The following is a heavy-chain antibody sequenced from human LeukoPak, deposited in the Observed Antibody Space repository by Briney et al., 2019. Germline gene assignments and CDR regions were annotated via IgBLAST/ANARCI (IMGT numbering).Heavy chain of an antibody. CDR3: ARGRSGSGSYYRTPYYYYYGMDV. D-gene: IGHD3-10*01. CDR1: GGSFSGYY. V-gene: IGHV4-34*01. Sequence: SETLSLTCAVYGGSFSGYYWSWIRQPPGKGLEWIGEINHSGSTNYNPSLKSRVTISVDTSKNQFSLKLSSVTAADTAVYYCARGRSGSGSYYRTPYYYYYGMDVWGQGTTVTVS. CDR2: INHSGST. J-gene: IGHJ6*02.